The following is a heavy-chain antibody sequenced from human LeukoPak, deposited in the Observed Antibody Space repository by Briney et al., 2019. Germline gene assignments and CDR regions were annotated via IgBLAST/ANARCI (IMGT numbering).Heavy chain of an antibody. Sequence: AGGSLRLSCAASGFTVSSNYMSCVRQAPGKGLEWVSVIYSGVSTDYADSVQGRFTISRDNSKNTLYCQMNSLRAEDTAVYYCARGHSSGWFPYWGQGTLVTVSS. J-gene: IGHJ4*02. CDR1: GFTVSSNY. CDR3: ARGHSSGWFPY. CDR2: IYSGVST. D-gene: IGHD6-19*01. V-gene: IGHV3-53*01.